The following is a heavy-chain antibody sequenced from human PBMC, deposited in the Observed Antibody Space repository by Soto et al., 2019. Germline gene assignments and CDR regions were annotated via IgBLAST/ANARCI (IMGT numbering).Heavy chain of an antibody. D-gene: IGHD5-18*01. CDR3: ARGGGAYSY. Sequence: QVQLVQSGAEVKEPGSSVNVSCKASGGTFSSYTISWVRQAPGQGLAWMGRIIPIFGVADYAQKFQGRLTITADKSTSTAYMELSSLKSEDTAVYYCARGGGAYSYWGQGTLVTVS. J-gene: IGHJ1*01. CDR1: GGTFSSYT. CDR2: IIPIFGVA. V-gene: IGHV1-69*02.